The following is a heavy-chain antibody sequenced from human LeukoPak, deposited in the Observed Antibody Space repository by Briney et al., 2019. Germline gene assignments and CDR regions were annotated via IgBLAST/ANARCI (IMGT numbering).Heavy chain of an antibody. V-gene: IGHV1-46*01. CDR3: ARDSLYGVVDY. J-gene: IGHJ4*02. CDR2: INPSGGST. CDR1: GGTFSSYA. Sequence: ASVKVSCKASGGTFSSYAISWVRQAPGQGLEWMGIINPSGGSTSYAQKFQGRVTMTGDTSTSTVYMYLSSLRSEDTAVYYCARDSLYGVVDYWGQGTLVTVSS. D-gene: IGHD4-17*01.